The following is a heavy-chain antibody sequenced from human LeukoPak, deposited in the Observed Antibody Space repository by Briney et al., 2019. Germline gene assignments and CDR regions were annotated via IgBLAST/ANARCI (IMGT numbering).Heavy chain of an antibody. J-gene: IGHJ5*02. CDR3: ARSSGYYGSGSYVDL. Sequence: PSQTLSLTCTVSGGSISSGDYYWTWIRQPPGKGLEWIGYIYYSGATYYNPSLKSRVTISVDTSKNQFSLKLSSVTAADTAVYYCARSSGYYGSGSYVDLWGQGTLVTVSS. D-gene: IGHD3-10*01. V-gene: IGHV4-30-4*01. CDR1: GGSISSGDYY. CDR2: IYYSGAT.